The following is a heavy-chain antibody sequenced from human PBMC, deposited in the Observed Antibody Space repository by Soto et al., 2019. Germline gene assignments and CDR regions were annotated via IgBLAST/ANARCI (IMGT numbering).Heavy chain of an antibody. J-gene: IGHJ4*02. CDR1: GGSITSSY. Sequence: PSETLSLTCTVSGGSITSSYWSWIRRPPGKGLEWIAHIYDTGISGYTPSTSYNPSLKSRVTISEDTSKSQFSLKVNSMTAADTAVYYCARYRREAVAGYTLDNWGQGILVTVSS. V-gene: IGHV4-59*01. CDR2: IYDTGISGYTPST. CDR3: ARYRREAVAGYTLDN. D-gene: IGHD6-13*01.